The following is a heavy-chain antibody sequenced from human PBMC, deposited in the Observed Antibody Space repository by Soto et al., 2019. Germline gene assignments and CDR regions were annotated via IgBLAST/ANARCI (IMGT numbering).Heavy chain of an antibody. V-gene: IGHV3-30*03. J-gene: IGHJ4*02. D-gene: IGHD4-17*01. CDR1: GFTFSSYG. CDR2: ISYDGSNK. Sequence: QVQLVESGGGVVQPGRSLRLSCAASGFTFSSYGMHWVRQAPGKGLEWVAVISYDGSNKYYADSVKGRFTISRDNSKNTLYLQMNSLRAEDTAVYYCARGDLYGDYVGAGGDYFDYWGQGTLVTVSS. CDR3: ARGDLYGDYVGAGGDYFDY.